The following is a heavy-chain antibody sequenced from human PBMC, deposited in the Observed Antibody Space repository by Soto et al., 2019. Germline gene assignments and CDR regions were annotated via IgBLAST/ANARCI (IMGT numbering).Heavy chain of an antibody. V-gene: IGHV1-69*01. D-gene: IGHD5-18*01. CDR1: GGTFSSYA. Sequence: QVQLVQSGAEVKKPGSSVKVSCKASGGTFSSYAISWVRQAPGQGLEWMGGIIPIFGTANYAQKFQGRVTITADESTSTAYMELSSLRSEDTAVYYCARSMDTAMDTSSLWSWFDPWGQGTLVTVSS. CDR3: ARSMDTAMDTSSLWSWFDP. CDR2: IIPIFGTA. J-gene: IGHJ5*02.